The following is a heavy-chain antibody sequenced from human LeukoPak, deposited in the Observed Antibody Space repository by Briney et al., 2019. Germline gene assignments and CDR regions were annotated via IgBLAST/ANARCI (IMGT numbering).Heavy chain of an antibody. D-gene: IGHD1-26*01. CDR3: ARAPLIVGAIGWFGP. CDR1: GDSISTYY. CDR2: VYYSGNT. Sequence: SETLSLTCTVSGDSISTYYWSWIRQHPGKGLEWIGYVYYSGNTNYNPSLKSRVTISVDTSKNQFSLKLSSVTAADTAVYYCARAPLIVGAIGWFGPWGQGTLVTVSS. J-gene: IGHJ5*02. V-gene: IGHV4-59*01.